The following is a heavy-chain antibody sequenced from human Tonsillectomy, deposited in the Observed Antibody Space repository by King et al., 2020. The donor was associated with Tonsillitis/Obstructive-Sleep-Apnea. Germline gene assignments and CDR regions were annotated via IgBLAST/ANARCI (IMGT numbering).Heavy chain of an antibody. Sequence: VQLVESGGGLVKPGGSLRLSCAASGFTFSNAWMSWVRQAPGKGLEWVGRIKSKTDGGTTDYAAPVKGSVTISRDDSKTTLYLQMNSLKTEDTAVYYCTTVRLRGLFDYWGQGPLVTVSS. V-gene: IGHV3-15*01. D-gene: IGHD4-17*01. CDR3: TTVRLRGLFDY. CDR2: IKSKTDGGTT. J-gene: IGHJ4*02. CDR1: GFTFSNAW.